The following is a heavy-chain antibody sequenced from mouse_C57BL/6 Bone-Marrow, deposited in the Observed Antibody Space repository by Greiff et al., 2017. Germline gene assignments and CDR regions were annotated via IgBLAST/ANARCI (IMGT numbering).Heavy chain of an antibody. CDR2: INPGSGGT. Sequence: QVQLQQSGAELVRPGTSVKVSCKASGYAFTNSLIEWVKQRPGQGLEWIGVINPGSGGTNYNEKFKGKATLTADNSSSTAYMQLSSLTSEDSAVYFCAREGDYSNFAYWGQGTLVTVSA. D-gene: IGHD2-5*01. CDR1: GYAFTNSL. V-gene: IGHV1-54*01. J-gene: IGHJ3*01. CDR3: AREGDYSNFAY.